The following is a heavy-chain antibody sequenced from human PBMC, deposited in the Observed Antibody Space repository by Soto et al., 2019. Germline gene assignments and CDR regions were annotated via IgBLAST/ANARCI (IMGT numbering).Heavy chain of an antibody. CDR1: GFTFSSYW. D-gene: IGHD1-7*01. CDR3: AXTKFNCNYPRNPSRIDY. Sequence: GGSLRLSCAASGFTFSSYWMHWVRQAPGKGLVWVSRINSDGSSTSYADSVKGRFTISRDNAKNTLYLQMNSLRAEDTAVYYCAXTKFNCNYPRNPSRIDYWGQGTLVTVSS. CDR2: INSDGSST. V-gene: IGHV3-74*01. J-gene: IGHJ4*02.